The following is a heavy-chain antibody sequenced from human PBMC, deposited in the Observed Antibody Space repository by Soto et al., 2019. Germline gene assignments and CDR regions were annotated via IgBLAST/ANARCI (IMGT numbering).Heavy chain of an antibody. CDR3: ASVAI. Sequence: EVQLVESGGGLVQPGGSLRLSCAASGFTFRNYWMSWVRQAPGKGREWVANIKQDGTEKNYVDSVRGRFTISRDNAKNSLDLQMNSLTAEDTAVYYCASVAIWGQGTLVTVSS. J-gene: IGHJ4*02. D-gene: IGHD5-12*01. CDR1: GFTFRNYW. CDR2: IKQDGTEK. V-gene: IGHV3-7*01.